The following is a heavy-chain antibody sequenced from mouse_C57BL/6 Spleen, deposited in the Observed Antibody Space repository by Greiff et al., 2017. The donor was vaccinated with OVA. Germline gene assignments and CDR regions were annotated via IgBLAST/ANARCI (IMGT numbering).Heavy chain of an antibody. Sequence: VQLQESGAELVKPGASVKISCKASGYAFSSYWMNWVKQRPGKGLEWIGQIYPGDGDTNYNGKFKGKATLTADKSSSTAYMQLSSLTSEDSAVYFCARLDYPYAMDYWGQGTSVTVSS. D-gene: IGHD2-4*01. CDR2: IYPGDGDT. CDR1: GYAFSSYW. CDR3: ARLDYPYAMDY. V-gene: IGHV1-80*01. J-gene: IGHJ4*01.